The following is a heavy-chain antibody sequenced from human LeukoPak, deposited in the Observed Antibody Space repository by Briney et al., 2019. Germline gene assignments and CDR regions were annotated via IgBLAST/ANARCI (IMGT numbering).Heavy chain of an antibody. CDR1: GFTFSSYG. J-gene: IGHJ3*02. D-gene: IGHD3-10*01. Sequence: GRSLRLSCAASGFTFSSYGMHWVRQAPGKGLEWVAVIWYDGSNKYYADSVRGRFTISRDNSKNTLYLQMNSLRAEDTAVYYCAKDRYYGYDAFDIWGQGTMVTVSS. CDR3: AKDRYYGYDAFDI. V-gene: IGHV3-33*06. CDR2: IWYDGSNK.